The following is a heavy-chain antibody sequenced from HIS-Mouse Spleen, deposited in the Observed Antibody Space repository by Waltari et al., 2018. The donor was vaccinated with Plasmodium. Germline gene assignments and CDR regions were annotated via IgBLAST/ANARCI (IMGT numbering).Heavy chain of an antibody. D-gene: IGHD6-13*01. CDR2: INPNSGGT. V-gene: IGHV1-2*02. CDR3: ARDLAAAGHFDY. J-gene: IGHJ4*02. CDR1: GSTFTGYY. Sequence: QVQLVQSGAEVKKPASSVKVSCKASGSTFTGYYLHWLRQAPGQGLEWMGWINPNSGGTNYAQKFQGRVTMTRDTSISTAYMELSRLRSDDTAVYYCARDLAAAGHFDYWGQGTLVTVSS.